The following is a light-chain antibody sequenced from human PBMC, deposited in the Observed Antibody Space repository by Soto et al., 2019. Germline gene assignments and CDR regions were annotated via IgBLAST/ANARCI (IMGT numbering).Light chain of an antibody. Sequence: DIQMTHSPSTLSSSVGDIVTITFRASQSISSWLAWYQQKPGKAPKLLIYAASSLQTGVPSRLSGSGSGTDFTLTISSLQPEDFATYYCQQSDRTPPTFGQGTKVDIK. V-gene: IGKV1-39*01. CDR1: QSISSW. CDR3: QQSDRTPPT. CDR2: AAS. J-gene: IGKJ1*01.